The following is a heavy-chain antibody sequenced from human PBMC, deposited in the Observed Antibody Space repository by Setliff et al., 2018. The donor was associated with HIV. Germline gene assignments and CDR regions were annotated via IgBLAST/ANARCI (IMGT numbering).Heavy chain of an antibody. Sequence: PGESLKISCKGSGYSFSTYWIARVRQMPGRGLEVMGPIYPDDSDARYNPSFQGQVTISADKSISTAYLQWSSLKASDSAIFYCARNHLNYASGNTKTSGAYYFDSWGQGTLVTVSS. J-gene: IGHJ4*02. CDR2: IYPDDSDA. CDR3: ARNHLNYASGNTKTSGAYYFDS. V-gene: IGHV5-51*01. D-gene: IGHD3-10*01. CDR1: GYSFSTYW.